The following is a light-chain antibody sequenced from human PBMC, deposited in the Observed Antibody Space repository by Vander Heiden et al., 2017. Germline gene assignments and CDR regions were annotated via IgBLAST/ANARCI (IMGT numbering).Light chain of an antibody. CDR1: QDISNY. Sequence: NQLTQSPSSLSASVGDRVTITCRASQDISNYLAWYQQKPGKAPKLLIYAASTLEGGVPSRFSGIGSGTDFTLTISSLQPADFATYYCQQLNTYQTFGQGTKLEIK. CDR3: QQLNTYQT. V-gene: IGKV1-9*01. J-gene: IGKJ2*01. CDR2: AAS.